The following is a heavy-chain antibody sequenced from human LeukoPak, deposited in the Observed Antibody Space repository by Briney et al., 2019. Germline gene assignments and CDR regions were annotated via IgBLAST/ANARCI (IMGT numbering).Heavy chain of an antibody. D-gene: IGHD2-15*01. J-gene: IGHJ4*02. CDR1: GFTFSSYA. V-gene: IGHV3-23*01. CDR3: ATDLSVRISPSGY. CDR2: ISGSGGST. Sequence: GGSLRLSCAASGFTFSSYAMSWVRQAPGKGLEWVSAISGSGGSTYYADSVKGRFTISRDNSKNTLYLQMNSLRAEDTAVYYCATDLSVRISPSGYWGQGTLVTVSS.